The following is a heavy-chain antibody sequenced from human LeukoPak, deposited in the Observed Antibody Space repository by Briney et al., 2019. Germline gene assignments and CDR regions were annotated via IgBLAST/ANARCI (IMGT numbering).Heavy chain of an antibody. V-gene: IGHV1-46*01. D-gene: IGHD6-19*01. J-gene: IGHJ4*02. Sequence: ASVKVSCKASGCTFTSYYMHWVRQAPGQGLEWMGIINPSGGSTSYAQKFQGRVTMTRDTSTSTVYMELSSLRSEDTAVYYCARDADPGAASGWKQEPDYWGQGTLVTVSS. CDR2: INPSGGST. CDR1: GCTFTSYY. CDR3: ARDADPGAASGWKQEPDY.